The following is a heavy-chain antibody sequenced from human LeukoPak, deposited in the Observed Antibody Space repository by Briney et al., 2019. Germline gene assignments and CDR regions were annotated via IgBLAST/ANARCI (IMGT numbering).Heavy chain of an antibody. J-gene: IGHJ4*02. CDR3: AKRDVGATTTPPADY. Sequence: GGSLRLSCAASGFTFSSYGMHWVRQAPGKGLEWVAVISYDGSNKYYADSVKGRFTISRDNSKNTLYLQMNSLRAEDTAVYYCAKRDVGATTTPPADYWGQGTLVTVSS. V-gene: IGHV3-30*18. CDR2: ISYDGSNK. D-gene: IGHD1-26*01. CDR1: GFTFSSYG.